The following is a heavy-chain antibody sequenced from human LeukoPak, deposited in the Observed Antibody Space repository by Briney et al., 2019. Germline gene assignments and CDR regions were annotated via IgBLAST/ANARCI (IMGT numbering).Heavy chain of an antibody. V-gene: IGHV3-66*04. CDR3: TRHLDGIAAYDY. CDR1: GLTVSNNY. J-gene: IGHJ4*02. Sequence: GGSLTLSCAAFGLTVSNNYMSWVRQAPGKGLEWVSVIYSGGDAYYAESVKGRFTISRDISKNTLYLQMNSLRAEDTAVYYCTRHLDGIAAYDYWGQGSLVTVSS. CDR2: IYSGGDA. D-gene: IGHD6-13*01.